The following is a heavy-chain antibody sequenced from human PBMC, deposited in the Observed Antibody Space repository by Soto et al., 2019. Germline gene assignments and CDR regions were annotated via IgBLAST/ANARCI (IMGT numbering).Heavy chain of an antibody. Sequence: SSETLSLTCTVSGGSISSYYWSWIRQPPGKGLEWIGYIYYSGSTNYNPSLKSRVTISVDTSKNQFSLKLSSVTAADTAVYYCARVYGDSFSTDYYYYYMDVWGKGTTVTVSS. CDR3: ARVYGDSFSTDYYYYYMDV. J-gene: IGHJ6*03. V-gene: IGHV4-59*01. CDR2: IYYSGST. D-gene: IGHD4-17*01. CDR1: GGSISSYY.